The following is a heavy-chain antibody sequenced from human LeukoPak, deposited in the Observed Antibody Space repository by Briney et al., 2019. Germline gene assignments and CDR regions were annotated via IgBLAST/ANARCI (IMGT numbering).Heavy chain of an antibody. Sequence: TSETLSLTCTVSGGSVSSGSYYWNWIRQPPGKGLEWIGYIYYSGSTNYNPSLKSRVTISVDTSKNQFSLKLSSVTAADTAVYYCAREADYDFFRVFDYWGQGTLVTVSS. CDR3: AREADYDFFRVFDY. V-gene: IGHV4-61*01. D-gene: IGHD3-3*01. CDR1: GGSVSSGSYY. CDR2: IYYSGST. J-gene: IGHJ4*02.